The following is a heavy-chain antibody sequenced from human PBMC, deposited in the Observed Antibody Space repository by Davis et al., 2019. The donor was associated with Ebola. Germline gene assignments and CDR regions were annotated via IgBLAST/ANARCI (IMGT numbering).Heavy chain of an antibody. D-gene: IGHD2-21*01. CDR1: GGSITNYY. CDR2: MHSTGRT. Sequence: MPSETLSLTCTVSGGSITNYYWSWIRQPAGKGLEWIGRMHSTGRTNSNPSLQSRVTMSLDTSKNQFSLKLGSVTAADTAGYYCARAARLFPMAADYFDYWGQGTLVTVSS. CDR3: ARAARLFPMAADYFDY. J-gene: IGHJ4*02. V-gene: IGHV4-4*07.